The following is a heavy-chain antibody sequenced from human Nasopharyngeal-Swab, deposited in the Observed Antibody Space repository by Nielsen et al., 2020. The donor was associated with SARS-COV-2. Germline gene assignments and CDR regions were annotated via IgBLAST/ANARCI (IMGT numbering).Heavy chain of an antibody. J-gene: IGHJ5*02. CDR1: GYIFTDYY. CDR2: IDPNTGGT. Sequence: SVKVSCKTSGYIFTDYYIHWVRQAPGQGLEWMGRIDPNTGGTSSAQIFQGRVTMTRDTSISTVYIEVTSLTSDDTAVYYCARALSARTTFNCLGPWGQGTLVTVSS. CDR3: ARALSARTTFNCLGP. D-gene: IGHD4-17*01. V-gene: IGHV1-2*06.